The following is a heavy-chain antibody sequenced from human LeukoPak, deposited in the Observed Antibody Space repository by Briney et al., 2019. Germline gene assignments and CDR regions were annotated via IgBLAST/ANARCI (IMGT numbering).Heavy chain of an antibody. CDR3: ARHYGSGSLRRGVDY. D-gene: IGHD3-10*01. CDR2: IYYSGST. V-gene: IGHV4-39*01. CDR1: GGSISSSSYY. J-gene: IGHJ4*02. Sequence: SETLSLTCTVSGGSISSSSYYWGWIRQPPGKGLEWIGSIYYSGSTYYNPSLKSRVTISVDTSKNQFSLKLSSVTAADTAVYYCARHYGSGSLRRGVDYWGQGTLVTVSS.